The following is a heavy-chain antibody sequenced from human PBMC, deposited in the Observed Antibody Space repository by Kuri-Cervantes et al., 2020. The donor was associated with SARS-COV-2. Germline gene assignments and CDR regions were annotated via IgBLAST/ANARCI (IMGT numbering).Heavy chain of an antibody. CDR1: GGSFSCYY. J-gene: IGHJ4*02. Sequence: SCAVCGGSFSCYYWSWIRQPPGKGLEWMGEINHSGSTNYNPSLKSRVTISVDTSKNQFSLKLSSVTAADTAVYYCAGGYYYDSSGPVLRYYFDYWGQGTLVTVSS. D-gene: IGHD3-22*01. CDR2: INHSGST. V-gene: IGHV4-34*01. CDR3: AGGYYYDSSGPVLRYYFDY.